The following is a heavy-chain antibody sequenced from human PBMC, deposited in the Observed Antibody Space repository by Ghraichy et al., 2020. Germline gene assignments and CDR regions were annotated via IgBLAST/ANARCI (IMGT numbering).Heavy chain of an antibody. CDR3: ASNYRIYRKDYYGMDV. CDR2: IYYSGST. J-gene: IGHJ6*02. CDR1: GGSISSYY. Sequence: SETLSLTCTVSGGSISSYYWSWIRQPPGKGLEWIGYIYYSGSTNYNPSLKSRVTISVDTSKNQFSLKLSSVTAADTAVYYCASNYRIYRKDYYGMDVWGQGTTVTVSS. D-gene: IGHD2-15*01. V-gene: IGHV4-59*08.